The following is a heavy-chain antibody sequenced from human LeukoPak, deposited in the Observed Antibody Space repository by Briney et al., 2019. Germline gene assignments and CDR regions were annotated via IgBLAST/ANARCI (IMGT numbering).Heavy chain of an antibody. Sequence: ASVKVSCTASGYTFTSYGISWVRQAPGQGLEWMGWISAYNGNTNYAQKLQGRVTMTTDTSTSTAYMELRSLRSDDTAVYYCARGPYYDFWSGYYVGPPDYWGQGTLVTVSS. D-gene: IGHD3-3*01. CDR2: ISAYNGNT. V-gene: IGHV1-18*01. CDR3: ARGPYYDFWSGYYVGPPDY. CDR1: GYTFTSYG. J-gene: IGHJ4*02.